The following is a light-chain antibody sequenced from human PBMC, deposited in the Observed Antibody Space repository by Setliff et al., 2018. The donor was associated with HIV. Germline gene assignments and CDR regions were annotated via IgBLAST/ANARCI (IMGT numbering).Light chain of an antibody. V-gene: IGLV2-14*03. CDR2: DVS. J-gene: IGLJ1*01. Sequence: QSVLAQPASVSGSPGQSITISCTGTSRDIAKYTYVSWYQQHPGKAPKVIIYDVSDRPSGVSDRFSGSKSGNTASLTISGLQAEDEADYYCCSYTDTTTLYVFGTGTKVTV. CDR1: SRDIAKYTY. CDR3: CSYTDTTTLYV.